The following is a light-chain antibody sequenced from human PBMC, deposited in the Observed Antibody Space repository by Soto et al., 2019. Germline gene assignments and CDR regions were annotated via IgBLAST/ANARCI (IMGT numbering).Light chain of an antibody. CDR1: QSLSSSY. CDR2: GAS. Sequence: EIVLTQSPGTVSLSPGERATLSCRASQSLSSSYLVWYQQKPGQAPRLLIYGASSRATGIPDRFSGSGSGTDFTLTISRLEPEDFAVYYCQQYGTSRTFGQGTKVDNK. CDR3: QQYGTSRT. J-gene: IGKJ1*01. V-gene: IGKV3-20*01.